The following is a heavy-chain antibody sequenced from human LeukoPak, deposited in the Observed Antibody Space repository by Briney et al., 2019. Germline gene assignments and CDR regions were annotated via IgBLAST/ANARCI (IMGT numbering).Heavy chain of an antibody. D-gene: IGHD3-10*01. CDR1: GRSISSYY. Sequence: SETLSLTCTVSGRSISSYYWSWIRQPPGKGLEWIGYIHYSGSTNYNPSLKSRVTISPDTSKNQLFLKLNSVTAADTAVYYCARLVWLGESPGSWFDSWGRGTLVTVSS. CDR3: ARLVWLGESPGSWFDS. CDR2: IHYSGST. V-gene: IGHV4-59*01. J-gene: IGHJ5*01.